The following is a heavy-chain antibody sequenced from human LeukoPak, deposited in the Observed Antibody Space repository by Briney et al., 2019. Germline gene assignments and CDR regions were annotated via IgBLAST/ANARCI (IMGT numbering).Heavy chain of an antibody. CDR2: ISSSGSTI. J-gene: IGHJ4*02. Sequence: GGSLRLSCAASGFTFSSYEMNWVRQAPGKGLEWVSYISSSGSTIYYADSVKGRFTISRDNAKNSLYLQMNSLRAEDTAVYYCAKAANEWELLAGYFDYWGQGTLVTVSS. D-gene: IGHD1-26*01. CDR3: AKAANEWELLAGYFDY. CDR1: GFTFSSYE. V-gene: IGHV3-48*03.